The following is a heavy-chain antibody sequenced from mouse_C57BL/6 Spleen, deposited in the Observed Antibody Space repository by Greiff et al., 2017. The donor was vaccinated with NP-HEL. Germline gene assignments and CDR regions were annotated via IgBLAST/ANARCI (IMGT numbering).Heavy chain of an antibody. CDR3: TRDHYGSSLFAY. CDR2: IDPETGGT. CDR1: GYTFTDYE. J-gene: IGHJ3*01. D-gene: IGHD1-1*01. V-gene: IGHV1-15*01. Sequence: QVQLKQSGAELVRPGASVTLSCKASGYTFTDYEMHWVKQTPVHGLEWIGAIDPETGGTAYNQKFKGKAILTADQSSSTAYMELRSLTSEDSAVYYCTRDHYGSSLFAYWGQGTLVTVSA.